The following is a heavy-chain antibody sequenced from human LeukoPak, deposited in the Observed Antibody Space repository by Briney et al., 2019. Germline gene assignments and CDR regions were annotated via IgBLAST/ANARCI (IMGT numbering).Heavy chain of an antibody. J-gene: IGHJ4*02. D-gene: IGHD2-2*01. CDR2: IHYSGSS. CDR1: GGSISSYY. Sequence: SETLSLTCTVSGGSISSYYWSWIRQPPGKGLEWVGYIHYSGSSNYSPSLKSRVTISVDTSKNQFSLKLSSVTAADTAVYYCARVSGYCSSTSCRGIENWGQGTLVTVS. V-gene: IGHV4-59*01. CDR3: ARVSGYCSSTSCRGIEN.